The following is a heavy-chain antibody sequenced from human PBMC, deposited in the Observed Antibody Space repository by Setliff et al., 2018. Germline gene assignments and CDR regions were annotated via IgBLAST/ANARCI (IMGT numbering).Heavy chain of an antibody. CDR3: VRDSPSSLYNFWSVCSDY. D-gene: IGHD3-3*01. Sequence: PGGSLRLSCAASGFRFDDYAMHWVRQAPGKGLEWVSGISWNSGNIDYADSVKGRFTISRDNAKNSLYLQMNSLRTDDTAVFYCVRDSPSSLYNFWSVCSDYWGQGTLVTVSS. J-gene: IGHJ4*02. CDR1: GFRFDDYA. CDR2: ISWNSGNI. V-gene: IGHV3-9*01.